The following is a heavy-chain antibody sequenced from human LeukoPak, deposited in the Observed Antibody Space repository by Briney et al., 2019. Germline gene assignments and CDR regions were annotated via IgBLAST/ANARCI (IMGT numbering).Heavy chain of an antibody. V-gene: IGHV3-30-3*02. CDR2: ISSDENTK. CDR1: GFTFSCCA. J-gene: IGHJ4*02. Sequence: GGSLRLSCAASGFTFSCCAIHWVRQAPGRGLEWVAVISSDENTKFYADSVKGRFTVYRDNSKKTVWLQMNSLRAEDTAVYYCAKKGGSSGRYDYLDYWGQGTLVTVFS. D-gene: IGHD6-19*01. CDR3: AKKGGSSGRYDYLDY.